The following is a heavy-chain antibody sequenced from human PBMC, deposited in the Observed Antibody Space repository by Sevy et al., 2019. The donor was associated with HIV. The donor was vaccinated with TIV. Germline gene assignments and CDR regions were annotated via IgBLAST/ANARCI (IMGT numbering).Heavy chain of an antibody. D-gene: IGHD6-19*01. CDR2: IIPIFGTA. V-gene: IGHV1-69*13. CDR3: ARDSAVAGTTEYFQH. CDR1: GGTFSSYA. Sequence: ASVKVSCKASGGTFSSYAISWVRQAPGQGLEWMGGIIPIFGTANYAQKFQGRVTITADESTSTAYMELSSLRSEDTAVYYCARDSAVAGTTEYFQHWGQGTLVIVSS. J-gene: IGHJ1*01.